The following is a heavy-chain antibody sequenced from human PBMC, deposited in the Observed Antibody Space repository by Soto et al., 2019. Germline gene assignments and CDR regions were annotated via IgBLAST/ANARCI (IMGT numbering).Heavy chain of an antibody. D-gene: IGHD2-8*02. CDR3: ARDGGVGVGGGYYYGMDV. CDR1: GFTFSSYA. J-gene: IGHJ6*02. V-gene: IGHV3-30-3*01. CDR2: ISYDGSNK. Sequence: QVPLVESGGGVVQPGRSLRLSCAASGFTFSSYAMHWVRQAPGKGLEWVAVISYDGSNKYYADSVKGRFTISRDNSKKKMYLQKNSLRAGDTAAYYWARDGGVGVGGGYYYGMDVWGQGTTVTVSS.